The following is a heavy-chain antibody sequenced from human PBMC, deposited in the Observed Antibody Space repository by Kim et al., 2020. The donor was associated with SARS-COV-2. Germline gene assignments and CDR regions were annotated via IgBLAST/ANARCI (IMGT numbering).Heavy chain of an antibody. V-gene: IGHV3-21*01. CDR3: ARGGYNWNDVGY. CDR2: ISSSSSYK. J-gene: IGHJ4*02. Sequence: GGSLRLSCAASGFTFSSYSMNWVRQAPGKGLEWVSSISSSSSYKYYADSVKGRFTISRDNAKNSLYLQMNSLRAEDTAVYYCARGGYNWNDVGYWGQGTLVTVSS. CDR1: GFTFSSYS. D-gene: IGHD1-20*01.